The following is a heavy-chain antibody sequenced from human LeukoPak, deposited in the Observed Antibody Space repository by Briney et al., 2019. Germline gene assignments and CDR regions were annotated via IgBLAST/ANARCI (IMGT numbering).Heavy chain of an antibody. CDR1: GGSISSGGYY. CDR2: IHYTGST. V-gene: IGHV4-31*03. CDR3: ARHGHCSGGSFYSYNLFHP. D-gene: IGHD2-15*01. J-gene: IGHJ5*02. Sequence: SETLSLICTVSGGSISSGGYYWSWIRQHPGQGLEWIGYIHYTGSTYYNPSLQSRVTISIDTSKNQFSLKLSSVTAADTAVYYCARHGHCSGGSFYSYNLFHPWGHGEPFTVSS.